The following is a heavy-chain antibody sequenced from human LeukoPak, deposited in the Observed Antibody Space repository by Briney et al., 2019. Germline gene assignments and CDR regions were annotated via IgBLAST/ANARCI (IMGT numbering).Heavy chain of an antibody. CDR3: ARDWIDDYSGIDS. V-gene: IGHV3-23*01. CDR2: IRATDGTT. D-gene: IGHD3-16*01. Sequence: GGSLRLSCSAPGFTFTRFAMSWVRQSPGQGLEWVSPIRATDGTTYYADSVRGRFTVSRDNSKNTLFLQMNSLREEDTAIYYCARDWIDDYSGIDSWGQGTLVTVPS. CDR1: GFTFTRFA. J-gene: IGHJ4*02.